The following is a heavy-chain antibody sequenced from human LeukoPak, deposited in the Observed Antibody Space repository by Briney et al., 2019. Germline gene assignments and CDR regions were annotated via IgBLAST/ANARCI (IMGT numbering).Heavy chain of an antibody. CDR1: GFTFSSYA. V-gene: IGHV3-30*09. Sequence: GRSLRLSCAASGFTFSSYAMHWVRQAPGKGLEWVAVISYDGSNKYYADSVKGRFAISRDNSKNTLYLQMNSLRAEDTAVYYCARSIAAAQNYFDYWGQGTLVTVSS. J-gene: IGHJ4*02. D-gene: IGHD6-13*01. CDR2: ISYDGSNK. CDR3: ARSIAAAQNYFDY.